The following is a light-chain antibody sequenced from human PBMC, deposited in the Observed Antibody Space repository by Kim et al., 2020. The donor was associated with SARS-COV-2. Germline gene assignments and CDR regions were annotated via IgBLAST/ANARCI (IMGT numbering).Light chain of an antibody. CDR3: QQSYSTPST. CDR2: EAS. V-gene: IGKV1-39*01. Sequence: DIQMTQSPSSLSASVGDRVTITCRASQSISNYLNWYQQKPGKAPKLLIFEASGLQSGVPSRFSGSGSGTDFTLTISSLQPEDFATYNCQQSYSTPSTFGGGTKVEIK. J-gene: IGKJ4*01. CDR1: QSISNY.